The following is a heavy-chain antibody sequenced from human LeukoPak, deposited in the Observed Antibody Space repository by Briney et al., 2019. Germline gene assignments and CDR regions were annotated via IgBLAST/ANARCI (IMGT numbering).Heavy chain of an antibody. CDR1: GDSVSIDTAG. Sequence: SQTLSLTCDISGDSVSIDTAGWSWIRQSPSRGLEWLGRTYYRSKWYIDYAESMKSRVSIKPDTSKNQFSLQLSSVTPEDTAVYYCARGGLAQSDRGWFGPWGQGTLVTVSS. J-gene: IGHJ5*02. CDR3: ARGGLAQSDRGWFGP. V-gene: IGHV6-1*01. CDR2: TYYRSKWYI. D-gene: IGHD3-16*01.